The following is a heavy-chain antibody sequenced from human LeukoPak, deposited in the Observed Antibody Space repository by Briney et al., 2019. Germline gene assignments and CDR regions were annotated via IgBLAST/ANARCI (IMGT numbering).Heavy chain of an antibody. D-gene: IGHD3-22*01. CDR1: GFTFSSYA. V-gene: IGHV3-21*01. CDR2: ISSSSSYI. J-gene: IGHJ4*02. CDR3: ARDLNYYDDSGPYGAGY. Sequence: AGGSLRLSCAASGFTFSSYAITWVRQAPGKGLEWVSSISSSSSYIYYADSVKGRFTISRDNAKNSLYLQMNSLRAEDTAVYYCARDLNYYDDSGPYGAGYWGQGTLVTVSS.